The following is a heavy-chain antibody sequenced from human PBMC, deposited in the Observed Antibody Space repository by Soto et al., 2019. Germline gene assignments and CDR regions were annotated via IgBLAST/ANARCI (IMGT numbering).Heavy chain of an antibody. CDR1: YTFTNYW. Sequence: YTFTNYWIGWVRQMPGKGLEYIGIIYPGDSDTRYSPSFQGQVTISADMSISTAYLQWSSLKASDTGFFYFARFAGTSQTWFVPWGQGTLVTVSS. CDR2: IYPGDSDT. CDR3: ARFAGTSQTWFVP. V-gene: IGHV5-51*01. J-gene: IGHJ5*02. D-gene: IGHD1-7*01.